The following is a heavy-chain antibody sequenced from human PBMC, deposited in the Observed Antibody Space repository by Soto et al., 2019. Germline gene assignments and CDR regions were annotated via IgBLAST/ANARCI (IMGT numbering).Heavy chain of an antibody. CDR2: IYHSGST. CDR3: ARIEDIVVVVAARWFDP. J-gene: IGHJ5*02. CDR1: GGSISISNW. Sequence: SDTLSLTCAVSGGSISISNWWSWVRQPPGKGLEWIGEIYHSGSTNYNPSLKSRVTISVDKSKNQFSLKLSSVTAADTAVYYCARIEDIVVVVAARWFDPWGQGTLVTAPQ. D-gene: IGHD2-15*01. V-gene: IGHV4-4*02.